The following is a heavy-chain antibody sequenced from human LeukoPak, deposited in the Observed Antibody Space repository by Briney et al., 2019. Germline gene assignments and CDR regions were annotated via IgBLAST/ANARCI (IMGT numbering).Heavy chain of an antibody. D-gene: IGHD5-12*01. V-gene: IGHV3-48*01. CDR1: GFTFSSYS. Sequence: GGSLRLSCAASGFTFSSYSMNWVRQAPGKGLEWVSYISSSSSTIYYADSVKGRFTISRDNAENSLYLQMNSLRAEDTAVYYCARRGSGYGFDYWGQGTLVTVSS. CDR2: ISSSSSTI. CDR3: ARRGSGYGFDY. J-gene: IGHJ4*02.